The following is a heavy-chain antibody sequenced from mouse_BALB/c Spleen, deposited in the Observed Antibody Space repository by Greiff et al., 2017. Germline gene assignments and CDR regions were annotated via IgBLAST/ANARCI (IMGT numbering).Heavy chain of an antibody. V-gene: IGHV3-2*02. CDR1: GYSITSDYA. CDR2: ISYSGST. CDR3: ARRREGYYAMDY. J-gene: IGHJ4*01. Sequence: EVQLVESGPGLVKPSQSLSLTCTVTGYSITSDYAWNWIRQFPGNKLEWMGYISYSGSTSYNPSLKSRISITRDTSKNQFFLQLNSVTTEDTATYYCARRREGYYAMDYWGQGTSVTVSS.